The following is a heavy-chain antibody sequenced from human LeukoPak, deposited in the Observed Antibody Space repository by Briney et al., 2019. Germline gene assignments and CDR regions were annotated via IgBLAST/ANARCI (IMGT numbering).Heavy chain of an antibody. V-gene: IGHV4-39*07. Sequence: SETLSLTCTVSGGSISSSSYYWGWIRQPPGEGLEWIGSIYYSGSTYYNPSLKSRVTISVDTSKNQFSLKLSSVTAADTAVYYCAGDIVVVTGPVDWGQGTLVTVSS. CDR2: IYYSGST. CDR1: GGSISSSSYY. CDR3: AGDIVVVTGPVD. J-gene: IGHJ4*02. D-gene: IGHD2-21*02.